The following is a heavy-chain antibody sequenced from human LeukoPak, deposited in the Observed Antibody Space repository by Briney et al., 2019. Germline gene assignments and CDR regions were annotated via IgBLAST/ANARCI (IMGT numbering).Heavy chain of an antibody. D-gene: IGHD4-17*01. CDR3: AKDLERYGDCSF. J-gene: IGHJ4*02. Sequence: GGSLRLSCAASGFTFSSYGMHWVRQAPGKGLEWVAVISYDGSNKYYADSVKGRFTISRDNSKNTLYLQMNSLRAEDTAVYYCAKDLERYGDCSFWGQGTLVTVSS. CDR2: ISYDGSNK. V-gene: IGHV3-30*18. CDR1: GFTFSSYG.